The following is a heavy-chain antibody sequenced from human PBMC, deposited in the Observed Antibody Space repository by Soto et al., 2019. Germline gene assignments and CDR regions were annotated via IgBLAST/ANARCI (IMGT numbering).Heavy chain of an antibody. D-gene: IGHD4-4*01. V-gene: IGHV3-30-3*01. CDR3: ARDSGVTTYFYYYYGMEV. Sequence: QVQLVESGGGVVQPGRSLRLSCAASGFTFSSYAMHWVRQAPGKGLEWVAVITYDGSNKYYADSVKGRFTISRDNSKNTLYLQMNSLRAEDTAVYYCARDSGVTTYFYYYYGMEVWGQGTTVTVSS. J-gene: IGHJ6*02. CDR2: ITYDGSNK. CDR1: GFTFSSYA.